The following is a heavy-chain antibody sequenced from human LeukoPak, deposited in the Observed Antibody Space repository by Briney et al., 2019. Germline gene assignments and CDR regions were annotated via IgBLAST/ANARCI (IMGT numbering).Heavy chain of an antibody. CDR1: RFTFSTYA. J-gene: IGHJ6*04. CDR2: TSYDGSNK. Sequence: GGSLRLSCGVSRFTFSTYAMHWVRQAPGKGLEWVAVTSYDGSNKYYADSVKGRFTISRDNSKNTLYLQMNSLRAEDTAVYYCARDGYLGPYGMDVWGKGTTVTVSS. CDR3: ARDGYLGPYGMDV. D-gene: IGHD3-22*01. V-gene: IGHV3-30*04.